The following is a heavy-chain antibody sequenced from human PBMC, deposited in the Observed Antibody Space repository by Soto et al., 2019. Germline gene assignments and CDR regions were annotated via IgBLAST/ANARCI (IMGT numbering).Heavy chain of an antibody. CDR3: AREGGLLNWFAP. CDR1: GFTFSSYN. CDR2: ISSSSSTI. Sequence: EVQLVESGGGLVQPGGSLRLSCAASGFTFSSYNMNWVRQAPGKGLEWVSYISSSSSTIYYAGSVKGRFTISRDNAKNSLYLQMNSLTDEDTAVYYCAREGGLLNWFAPWGQGTLVTVSS. J-gene: IGHJ5*02. V-gene: IGHV3-48*02.